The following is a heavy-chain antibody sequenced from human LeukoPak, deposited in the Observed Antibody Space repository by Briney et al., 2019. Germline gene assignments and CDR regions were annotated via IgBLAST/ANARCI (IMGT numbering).Heavy chain of an antibody. D-gene: IGHD1-14*01. Sequence: ETLXXXCTVSGVSISSSNSYWGWIRQPPGKGLEWIGSIYYSGNTYYNASLKSQVSISIDTDKNQFSLRLTSVTAADTAVYFXXXXXGSGXXXLPGGQGTXVTVSS. J-gene: IGHJ4*02. CDR1: GVSISSSNSY. V-gene: IGHV4-39*01. CDR2: IYYSGNT. CDR3: XXXXGSGXXXLP.